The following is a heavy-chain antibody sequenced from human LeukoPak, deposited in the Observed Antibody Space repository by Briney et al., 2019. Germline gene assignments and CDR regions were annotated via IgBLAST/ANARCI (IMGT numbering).Heavy chain of an antibody. CDR3: ASLGGGSIPGPDY. CDR2: FDPEVGET. D-gene: IGHD1-26*01. Sequence: ASVKVSCKVSGYTLTGLSMHWVRQAPGKGLEWMGGFDPEVGETIYAQKFRGRVTMTEDTSPDTAYMELSSLRSEDTAVYYCASLGGGSIPGPDYWGQGTLVTVSS. CDR1: GYTLTGLS. J-gene: IGHJ4*02. V-gene: IGHV1-24*01.